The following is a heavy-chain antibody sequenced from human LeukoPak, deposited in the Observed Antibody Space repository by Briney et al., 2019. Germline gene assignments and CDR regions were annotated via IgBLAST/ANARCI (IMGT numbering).Heavy chain of an antibody. V-gene: IGHV1-2*02. D-gene: IGHD6-19*01. J-gene: IGHJ4*02. CDR3: ARAVASRYFDY. CDR2: INPNSGGT. Sequence: GASVKVSCKASGYTFTGYYMHWVQQAPGQGLEWMGWINPNSGGTNYAQKFQGRVTMTRDTAISTAYMELSRLRSDDTAVYYCARAVASRYFDYWGQGTLVTVSS. CDR1: GYTFTGYY.